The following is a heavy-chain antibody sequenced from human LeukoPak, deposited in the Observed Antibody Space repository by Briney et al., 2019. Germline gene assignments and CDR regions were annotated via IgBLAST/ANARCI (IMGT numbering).Heavy chain of an antibody. CDR2: INSDGRST. CDR1: GFTFSRYW. D-gene: IGHD3-9*01. Sequence: GGSLRLSCAASGFTFSRYWMHWVRQAPGKGLVWVSRINSDGRSTSYADSVKGRVTISRDNAKNTLYLQMNSLRAEDTAVYYCAKGADTGYSSDYWGQGTLVTVSS. J-gene: IGHJ4*02. CDR3: AKGADTGYSSDY. V-gene: IGHV3-74*01.